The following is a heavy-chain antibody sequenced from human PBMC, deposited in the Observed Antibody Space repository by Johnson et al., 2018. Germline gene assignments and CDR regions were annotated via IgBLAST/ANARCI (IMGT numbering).Heavy chain of an antibody. CDR1: GFTVSSNY. CDR3: ARHLRGNWFDP. V-gene: IGHV3-53*01. D-gene: IGHD3-10*01. CDR2: IYSGCST. J-gene: IGHJ5*02. Sequence: QLVESGGGLIQPGGSLRLSCAASGFTVSSNYMTWVRQAPGSGLAWVSVIYSGCSTYYADSVKGRFTLSRDNSKNTLYLQMNSLRAEDTAVYYCARHLRGNWFDPWGQGTLVTVSS.